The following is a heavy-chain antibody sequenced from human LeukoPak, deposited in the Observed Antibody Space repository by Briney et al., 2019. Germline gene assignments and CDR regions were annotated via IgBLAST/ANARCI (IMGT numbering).Heavy chain of an antibody. CDR1: GFTFSSSW. V-gene: IGHV3-15*01. Sequence: GGSLRLSCAASGFTFSSSWMSWVRQAPGKGLEWVGRIKSKTDGGTTDYAAPVKGRFTISRDDSKNTLYLQMNSLKTEDTAVYYCTTGGLVVPAAIKVDYWGQGTLVTVSS. D-gene: IGHD2-2*01. J-gene: IGHJ4*02. CDR2: IKSKTDGGTT. CDR3: TTGGLVVPAAIKVDY.